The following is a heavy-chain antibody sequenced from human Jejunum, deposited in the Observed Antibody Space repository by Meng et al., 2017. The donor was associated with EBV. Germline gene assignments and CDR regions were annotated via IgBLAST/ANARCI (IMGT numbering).Heavy chain of an antibody. V-gene: IGHV4-4*02. J-gene: IGHJ4*02. CDR2: IDHSGST. Sequence: QVQLQESGPGLAQPSGTLSLTSTVSGGSINSKNWWHWVRQAPGKGLEWIGEIDHSGSTHYNPSLKSRVTISLGTSMNQFSLELTSPTAADTAVYYCARDSQYLARGYFDDWGQGALGTVAS. CDR3: ARDSQYLARGYFDD. CDR1: GGSINSKNW. D-gene: IGHD2/OR15-2a*01.